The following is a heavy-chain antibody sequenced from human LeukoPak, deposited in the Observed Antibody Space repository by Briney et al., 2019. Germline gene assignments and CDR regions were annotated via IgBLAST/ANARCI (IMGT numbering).Heavy chain of an antibody. V-gene: IGHV4-34*01. Sequence: SETLSLTCAVYGGSFSGYYWSWIRQPPGKGLEWIGEINHSGSTNYNPSLKSRVTISVDTSKNQFSLKLSSVTAADTAVYYCARDHVITFGGVIVSYYFDYWGQGTLVTVSS. D-gene: IGHD3-16*02. CDR3: ARDHVITFGGVIVSYYFDY. CDR2: INHSGST. J-gene: IGHJ4*02. CDR1: GGSFSGYY.